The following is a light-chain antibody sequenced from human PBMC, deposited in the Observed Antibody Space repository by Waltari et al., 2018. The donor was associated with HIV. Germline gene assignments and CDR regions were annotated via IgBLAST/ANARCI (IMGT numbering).Light chain of an antibody. CDR1: QSIDDR. J-gene: IGKJ4*01. CDR3: QQAFTFPHT. CDR2: SAS. V-gene: IGKV1-12*01. Sequence: DIEMTQSPSSVSVSVGDTVSISCRANQSIDDRLAWYQQRPGEAPKLLVSSASRLEHGVPSRFFGYGSTTEFTLAITGLRHEDFATYYCQQAFTFPHTFGGGTKV.